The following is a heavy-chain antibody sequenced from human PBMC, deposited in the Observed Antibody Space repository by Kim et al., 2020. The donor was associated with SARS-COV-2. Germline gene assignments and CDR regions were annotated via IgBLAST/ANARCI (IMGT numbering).Heavy chain of an antibody. CDR1: GGSFSGYY. Sequence: SETLSLTCAVYGGSFSGYYWSWIRQPPGKGLEWIGEINHSGSTIYNPSLKSRVTISVDTSKNQFSLKLSSVTAADTAVYYCARGGAVTTRGNWFDPWGQGTLVTVSS. J-gene: IGHJ5*02. CDR3: ARGGAVTTRGNWFDP. CDR2: INHSGST. D-gene: IGHD4-17*01. V-gene: IGHV4-34*01.